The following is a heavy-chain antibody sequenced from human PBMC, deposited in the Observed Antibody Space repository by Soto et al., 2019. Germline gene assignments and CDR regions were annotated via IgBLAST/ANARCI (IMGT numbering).Heavy chain of an antibody. CDR3: ARDLYSTSWYVRAFDM. J-gene: IGHJ3*02. D-gene: IGHD6-13*01. V-gene: IGHV1-46*03. CDR2: INPTTTTT. Sequence: ASVKVSCKASENTFSTYSLHWVRQAPGQGLEWMGVINPTTTTTTDAQKFQGRVTMTRDTSTSTVFLELSSLRSGDAAVYYCARDLYSTSWYVRAFDMWGQGTMVTVSS. CDR1: ENTFSTYS.